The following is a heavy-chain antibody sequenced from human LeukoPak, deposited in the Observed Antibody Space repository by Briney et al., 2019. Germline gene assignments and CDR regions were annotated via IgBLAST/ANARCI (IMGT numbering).Heavy chain of an antibody. CDR3: ARQYVILDYGMDV. CDR1: GYTFTGYY. J-gene: IGHJ6*04. CDR2: INPNSGGT. D-gene: IGHD3-9*01. V-gene: IGHV1-2*04. Sequence: ASVKVSCKASGYTFTGYYMHWVRQAPGQGLGWMGWINPNSGGTNYAQKFQGWVTMTRDTSISTAYMELSRLRSDDTAVYYCARQYVILDYGMDVWGKGTTVTVSS.